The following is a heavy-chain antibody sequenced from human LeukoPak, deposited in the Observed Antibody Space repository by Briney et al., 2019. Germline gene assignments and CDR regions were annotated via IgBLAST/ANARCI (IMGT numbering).Heavy chain of an antibody. CDR3: ANFKPARDWGTYRVNWLDP. CDR1: GFTFSSCS. D-gene: IGHD3-16*02. CDR2: ISSSSSYI. J-gene: IGHJ5*02. Sequence: GGSLRLSCAASGFTFSSCSMNWVRQAPGKGLEWVSSISSSSSYIYYADSVKGRFTISRDNAKNSLYLQMNSLRAEDTAVYYCANFKPARDWGTYRVNWLDPWGQGTLVTVSS. V-gene: IGHV3-21*01.